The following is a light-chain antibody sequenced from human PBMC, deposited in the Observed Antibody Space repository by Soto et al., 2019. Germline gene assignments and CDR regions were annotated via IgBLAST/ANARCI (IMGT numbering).Light chain of an antibody. CDR2: EVS. CDR1: RNITNF. Sequence: IVLTQSPGTLSLSPGKRATLSCRASRNITNFLVWYQQRPGQAPRLLISEVSNRAAGIPARFSGSGSGTDFTLTISSLQSEDFAVYYCQQCNNWPRTFGQGTKVDIK. J-gene: IGKJ1*01. V-gene: IGKV3-11*01. CDR3: QQCNNWPRT.